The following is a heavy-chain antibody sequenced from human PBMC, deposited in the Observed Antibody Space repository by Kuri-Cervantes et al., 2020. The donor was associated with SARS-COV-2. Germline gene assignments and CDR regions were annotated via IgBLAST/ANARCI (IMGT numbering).Heavy chain of an antibody. D-gene: IGHD6-13*01. CDR3: ARGNGIAAAGH. J-gene: IGHJ4*02. V-gene: IGHV3-74*01. CDR2: INSDGSST. CDR1: GFTFSSYW. Sequence: GGSLRLSCAASGFTFSSYWMHWVRQAPGKGLVWVSRINSDGSSTSYADSVKGRFTISRDNAKNTLYLQMNSLRAEDTAVYYCARGNGIAAAGHWGQGTLVTVSS.